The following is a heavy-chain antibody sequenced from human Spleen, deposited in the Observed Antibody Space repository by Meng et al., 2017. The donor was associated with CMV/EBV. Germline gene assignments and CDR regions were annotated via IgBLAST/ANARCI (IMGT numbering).Heavy chain of an antibody. J-gene: IGHJ4*02. CDR2: LWEGGSDK. V-gene: IGHV3-33*01. D-gene: IGHD2-21*01. Sequence: GGSLRLSCAASGLPFGSYGMHWVGQPPGKGLEGVGVLWEGGSDKNFAASVKGRLTISRDNAKNSLYLQMNSLRAEDTALYNCARLPRANCGVDCYFDYWGQGTLVTVSS. CDR3: ARLPRANCGVDCYFDY. CDR1: GLPFGSYG.